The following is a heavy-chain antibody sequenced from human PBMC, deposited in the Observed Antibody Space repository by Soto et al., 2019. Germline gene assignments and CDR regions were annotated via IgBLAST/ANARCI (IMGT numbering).Heavy chain of an antibody. Sequence: QVQLVQSGAEVKKPGSSVKGSCKASGDTFTTNSLNWVRQAPGQGLEWMGGIIPVVGTTKYAQKYPDRVTITEDKSTNTAYMELSSLRSDDTAVYYCARGLLYATTYFDYWGQGTPVTVSS. CDR2: IIPVVGTT. V-gene: IGHV1-69*06. CDR1: GDTFTTNS. J-gene: IGHJ4*02. CDR3: ARGLLYATTYFDY. D-gene: IGHD2-8*01.